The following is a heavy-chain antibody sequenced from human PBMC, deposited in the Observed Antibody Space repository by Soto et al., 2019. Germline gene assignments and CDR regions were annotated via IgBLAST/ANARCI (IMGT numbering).Heavy chain of an antibody. D-gene: IGHD3-22*01. Sequence: PGGSLRLSCAASGFTFSSYAMHWVRQAPGKGLEGVAVISYDGSNKYYADSVKGRFTISRDNSKNTLYLQMNSLRAEDTAVYYCAGGVSMYYYDSSGLGYFQRWGQGTLVTVS. CDR3: AGGVSMYYYDSSGLGYFQR. CDR1: GFTFSSYA. V-gene: IGHV3-30-3*01. J-gene: IGHJ1*01. CDR2: ISYDGSNK.